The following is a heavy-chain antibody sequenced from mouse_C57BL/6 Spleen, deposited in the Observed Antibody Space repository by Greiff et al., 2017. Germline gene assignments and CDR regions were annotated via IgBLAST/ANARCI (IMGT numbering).Heavy chain of an antibody. D-gene: IGHD2-3*01. V-gene: IGHV5-12*01. Sequence: EVQLVESGGGLVQPGGSLKLSCAASGFTFSDYYMYWVRQTPEKRLEWVAYISNGGGSTYYPDTVKGRFTISRDNAKNTLYLQMSRLKSEDTAMYYCARNGYYPAWFAYWGQGTLVTVSA. J-gene: IGHJ3*01. CDR1: GFTFSDYY. CDR3: ARNGYYPAWFAY. CDR2: ISNGGGST.